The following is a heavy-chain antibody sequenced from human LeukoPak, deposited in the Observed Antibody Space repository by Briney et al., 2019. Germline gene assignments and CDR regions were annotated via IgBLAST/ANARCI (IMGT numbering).Heavy chain of an antibody. CDR2: ISAYNGST. CDR1: GYTFTSYG. Sequence: ASVKLSCKASGYTFTSYGISWVRQAPGQGLEWMGWISAYNGSTNYAQKLQGRVTMTTDTSTSTAYMELRSLRSDDTAGDYWARDTSSSWFLGSGYWGQGTLVTVSS. CDR3: ARDTSSSWFLGSGY. J-gene: IGHJ4*02. V-gene: IGHV1-18*01. D-gene: IGHD6-13*01.